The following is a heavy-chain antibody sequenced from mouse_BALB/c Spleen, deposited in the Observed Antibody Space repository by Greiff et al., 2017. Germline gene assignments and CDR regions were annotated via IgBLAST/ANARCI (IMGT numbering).Heavy chain of an antibody. J-gene: IGHJ3*01. CDR2: SRNKANDYTT. CDR3: ARDAGYGNYVWFAY. Sequence: DVMLVESGGGLVQPGGSLRLSCATSGFTFSDFYMEWVRQPPGKRLEWIAASRNKANDYTTEYSASVKGRFIVSRDTSQSILYLQMNALRAEDTAIYYCARDAGYGNYVWFAYWGQGTLVTVSA. V-gene: IGHV7-1*02. D-gene: IGHD2-10*02. CDR1: GFTFSDFY.